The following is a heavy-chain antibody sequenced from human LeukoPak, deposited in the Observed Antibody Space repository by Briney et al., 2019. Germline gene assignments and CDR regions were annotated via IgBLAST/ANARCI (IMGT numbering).Heavy chain of an antibody. CDR1: GGSFSGYY. V-gene: IGHV4-34*01. CDR3: ARGVGNYYDSSGYYYPFDY. D-gene: IGHD3-22*01. CDR2: INHSGST. Sequence: SETLSLTCAVYGGSFSGYYWSWIRQPPGKGLEWIGEINHSGSTNYNPSLKSRVTISVDTSKNQFSLKLSSVTAADTAVYYCARGVGNYYDSSGYYYPFDYWGQGTLVTVSS. J-gene: IGHJ4*02.